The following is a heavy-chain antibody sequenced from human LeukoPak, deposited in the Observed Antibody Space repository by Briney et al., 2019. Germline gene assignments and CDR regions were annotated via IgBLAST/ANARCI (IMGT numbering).Heavy chain of an antibody. CDR3: AKDLSRIRYYYGSGSYGPFDY. D-gene: IGHD3-10*01. J-gene: IGHJ4*02. Sequence: GGTLRLSCAASGFTFSSYGMSWVRQAPGKGVEGVSAISGSGGSTYYADSVKGGFTISTDNSKNTLYLQMNSLRAEDTAVYYCAKDLSRIRYYYGSGSYGPFDYWGQGTLVTVSS. CDR2: ISGSGGST. CDR1: GFTFSSYG. V-gene: IGHV3-23*01.